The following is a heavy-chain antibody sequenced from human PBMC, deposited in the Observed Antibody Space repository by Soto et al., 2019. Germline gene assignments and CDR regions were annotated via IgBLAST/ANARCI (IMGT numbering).Heavy chain of an antibody. CDR2: TYYRSKWYN. CDR3: ARDEGDFWGVYYPPPFDS. J-gene: IGHJ4*02. CDR1: GDSVSSNSAA. Sequence: SKTLSLTCAISGDSVSSNSAAWNWIRQSPSRGLEWRGRTYYRSKWYNDYAVSVKSRITINPDTSKNQFSLQLNSVTPEDTAVYYCARDEGDFWGVYYPPPFDSGGGEPLVTVPS. D-gene: IGHD3-3*01. V-gene: IGHV6-1*01.